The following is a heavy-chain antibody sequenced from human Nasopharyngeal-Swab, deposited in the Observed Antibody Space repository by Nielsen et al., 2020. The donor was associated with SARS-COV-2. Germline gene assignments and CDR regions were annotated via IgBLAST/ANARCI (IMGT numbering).Heavy chain of an antibody. J-gene: IGHJ6*02. CDR2: ISGADDST. CDR1: GFTFSSYE. Sequence: GGSLRLSCAASGFTFSSYEMNGVRQAPGRGLEWVSAISGADDSTKYADSVKGRFTISRDNSKNTLDLQMNSLRAEDTAMYYCAKDRDSGDDSGEYYHYYGMDVWGQGTSVTVS. D-gene: IGHD5-12*01. V-gene: IGHV3-23*01. CDR3: AKDRDSGDDSGEYYHYYGMDV.